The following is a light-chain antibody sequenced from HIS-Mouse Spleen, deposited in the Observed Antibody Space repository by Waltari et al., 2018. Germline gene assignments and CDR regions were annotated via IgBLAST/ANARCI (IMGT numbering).Light chain of an antibody. CDR2: EVS. CDR3: SSYAGSNNLV. J-gene: IGLJ2*01. Sequence: QSALTQPPSASGSPGQSVTISCTGTSSDVGGYNYVSWYQQHPAKAPKPMIYEVSKQPSGLPDSFSGSKSGTTASLTVSGLQAEDDADYYCSSYAGSNNLVFGGGTKLTVL. CDR1: SSDVGGYNY. V-gene: IGLV2-8*01.